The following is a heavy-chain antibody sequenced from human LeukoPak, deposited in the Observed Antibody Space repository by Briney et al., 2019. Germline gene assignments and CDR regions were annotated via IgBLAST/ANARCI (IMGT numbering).Heavy chain of an antibody. CDR3: ARFRGYSYGP. D-gene: IGHD5-18*01. J-gene: IGHJ5*02. CDR2: INHSGST. V-gene: IGHV4-34*01. Sequence: PSETLSLTCAVYGGSFSGYYWSWIRQPPGKGLEWIGEINHSGSTNYNPSLKSRVTISVGTSKNQFSLKLSSVTAADTAVYYCARFRGYSYGPWGQGTLVTVSS. CDR1: GGSFSGYY.